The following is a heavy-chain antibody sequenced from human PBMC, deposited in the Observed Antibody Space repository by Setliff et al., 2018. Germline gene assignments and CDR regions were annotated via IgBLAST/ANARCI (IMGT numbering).Heavy chain of an antibody. CDR1: GGSFTTYY. Sequence: SSETLSLTCTVSGGSFTTYYWSWIRQSPGKGLEWIGYIYYSGSTNYNPSLKSRVYISVDTSKNQFSLRLTSVTAADTAVYYCAREYYYARSRNFDYWGQGTLVTVSS. CDR2: IYYSGST. CDR3: AREYYYARSRNFDY. D-gene: IGHD3-22*01. V-gene: IGHV4-59*01. J-gene: IGHJ4*02.